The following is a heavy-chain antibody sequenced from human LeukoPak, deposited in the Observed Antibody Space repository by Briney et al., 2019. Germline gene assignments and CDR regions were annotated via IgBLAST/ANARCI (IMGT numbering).Heavy chain of an antibody. J-gene: IGHJ4*02. CDR2: ISGSGGST. CDR1: GFTFSSYA. V-gene: IGHV3-23*01. Sequence: GGSLRLSCAASGFTFSSYAMSWVRQAPGKGLEWVSAISGSGGSTYYADSVKGRFTISRDNSKNTLYLQMNSLRAEDTAVYYCAKVSHCSGGSCGEFDYWGQGTLVTVSS. CDR3: AKVSHCSGGSCGEFDY. D-gene: IGHD2-15*01.